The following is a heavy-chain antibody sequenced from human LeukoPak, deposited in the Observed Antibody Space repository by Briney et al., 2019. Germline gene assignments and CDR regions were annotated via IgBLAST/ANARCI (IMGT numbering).Heavy chain of an antibody. Sequence: ASVKVSCKASGYTFTSYGISWVRQAPGQGPGWMGWISAYNGNTNYAQKLQGRVTMTTDTSTSTAYMELRSLRSDDTAVYYCAREEVYCSSTSCYIFDYWGQGTLVTVSS. CDR2: ISAYNGNT. V-gene: IGHV1-18*01. D-gene: IGHD2-2*02. CDR3: AREEVYCSSTSCYIFDY. CDR1: GYTFTSYG. J-gene: IGHJ4*02.